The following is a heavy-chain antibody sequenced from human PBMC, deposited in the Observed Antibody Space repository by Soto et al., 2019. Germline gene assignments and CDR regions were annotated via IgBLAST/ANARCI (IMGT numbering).Heavy chain of an antibody. CDR1: GFTFGDYA. V-gene: IGHV3-49*03. CDR2: IRSKAYGGTT. J-gene: IGHJ3*02. Sequence: PGGSLRLSCTASGFTFGDYAMSWFRQAPGKGLEWVGFIRSKAYGGTTEYAASVKGRFTISRDDSKSIAYLQMNSLKTEDTAVYYCTRAVVVVAATHAFDIWGQGTMVTVSS. CDR3: TRAVVVVAATHAFDI. D-gene: IGHD2-15*01.